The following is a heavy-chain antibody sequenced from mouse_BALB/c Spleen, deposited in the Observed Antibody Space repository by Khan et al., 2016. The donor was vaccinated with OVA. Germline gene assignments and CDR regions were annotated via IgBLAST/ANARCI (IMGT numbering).Heavy chain of an antibody. V-gene: IGHV3-2*02. Sequence: EVELVESGPGLVKPSQSLSLTCTVTGYSITSDYAWNWIRQFPGNKLEWMGYISYSGSTSYNPSLKSRISITRDTSKNKFFLQLNSVTNEDTATYYCARRASRYYYAMDYWSQGPSVTVSS. D-gene: IGHD3-3*01. J-gene: IGHJ4*01. CDR3: ARRASRYYYAMDY. CDR1: GYSITSDYA. CDR2: ISYSGST.